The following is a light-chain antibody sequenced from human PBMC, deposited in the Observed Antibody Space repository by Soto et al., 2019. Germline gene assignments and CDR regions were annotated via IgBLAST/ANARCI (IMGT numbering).Light chain of an antibody. V-gene: IGKV3-15*01. Sequence: IVMTQSPATLSVSTGERATLSCRASQTISSNLAWYQQKPGQAPRLLIFGASTRATGIPARYSGSGSGTEFTLTISSLQSEDFAVYYCQLYNNCPWTFGQGTKVDIK. CDR1: QTISSN. CDR2: GAS. J-gene: IGKJ1*01. CDR3: QLYNNCPWT.